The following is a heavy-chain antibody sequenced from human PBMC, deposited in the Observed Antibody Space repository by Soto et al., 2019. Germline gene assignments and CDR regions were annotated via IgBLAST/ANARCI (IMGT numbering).Heavy chain of an antibody. D-gene: IGHD3-22*01. CDR1: GCSITSSSYY. CDR3: MLGSGWKDFDY. CDR2: IYYSGST. Sequence: SETLSLTCTFSGCSITSSSYYLGWIRQPPGKGLEWIGSIYYSGSTYYNPSLKSRVTISVDTSKNQFSLKLSSVTAADTAVYYCMLGSGWKDFDYWGQGTLVTVS. J-gene: IGHJ4*02. V-gene: IGHV4-39*01.